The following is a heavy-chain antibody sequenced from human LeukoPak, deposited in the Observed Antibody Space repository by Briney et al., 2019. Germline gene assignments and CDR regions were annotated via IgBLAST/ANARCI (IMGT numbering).Heavy chain of an antibody. Sequence: SETLSLTCTVSGGSITGYYWSWIRQPPGKGLEWIGYVYYSGSTNYNPSLKSRVTMAVDMSKNQFSLKLTSVTAADTSMYYCARGVQKGEWFGELSGYYGMDVWDQGTTVTVSS. J-gene: IGHJ6*02. CDR3: ARGVQKGEWFGELSGYYGMDV. V-gene: IGHV4-59*12. CDR2: VYYSGST. CDR1: GGSITGYY. D-gene: IGHD3-10*01.